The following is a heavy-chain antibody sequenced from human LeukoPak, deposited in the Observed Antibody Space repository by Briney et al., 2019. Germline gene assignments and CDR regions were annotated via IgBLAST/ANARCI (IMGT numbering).Heavy chain of an antibody. V-gene: IGHV3-48*01. D-gene: IGHD2-15*01. CDR3: ARDRCSSGSNCNYYYGMDV. CDR2: ISDSSAM. J-gene: IGHJ6*02. Sequence: GGSLRLSCAASGFTFSTYSMKWVRQASGKGLEWVSYISDSSAMYYADSVRGRFTISRENDKNSLFLQMNSLRAEDTAVYYCARDRCSSGSNCNYYYGMDVWGQGTTVTVSS. CDR1: GFTFSTYS.